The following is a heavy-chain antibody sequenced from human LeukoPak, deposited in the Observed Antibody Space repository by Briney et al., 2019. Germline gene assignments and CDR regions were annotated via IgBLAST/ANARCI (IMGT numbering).Heavy chain of an antibody. CDR3: ATGLLLWFGVTPGNDY. D-gene: IGHD3-10*01. CDR2: FDPEDGET. Sequence: GASVKVSCKVSGYTLTELSMHWVRPDPGKGLEWMGGFDPEDGETIYAQKLQGRVTMTEDTSTETGYMELSSLRSEDKAVYYCATGLLLWFGVTPGNDYGRQRILVPVSS. J-gene: IGHJ4*02. CDR1: GYTLTELS. V-gene: IGHV1-24*01.